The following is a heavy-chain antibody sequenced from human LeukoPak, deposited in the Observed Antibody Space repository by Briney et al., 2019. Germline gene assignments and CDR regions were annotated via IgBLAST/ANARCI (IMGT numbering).Heavy chain of an antibody. V-gene: IGHV3-53*01. J-gene: IGHJ3*02. CDR3: AKEKRDLRGARDAFDI. Sequence: GGSLRLSCAASGFTVSSNFMTWVRQAPGKGLEWVSVTYSDGTTYYADSVKGRFTISRDNSKNTLDLQMNSLRAEDTATYYCAKEKRDLRGARDAFDIWGQGTMVTVSA. D-gene: IGHD1-26*01. CDR1: GFTVSSNF. CDR2: TYSDGTT.